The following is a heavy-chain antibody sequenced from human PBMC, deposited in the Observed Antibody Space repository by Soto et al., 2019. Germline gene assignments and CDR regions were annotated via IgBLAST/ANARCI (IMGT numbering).Heavy chain of an antibody. D-gene: IGHD1-7*01. V-gene: IGHV6-1*01. Sequence: KQSQTLSLTCAISGDSVSSNSAAWNWIRQSPSRGLEWLGRTYYRSKWYNDYAVSVKSRITINPDTSKNQFSLQLNSVTPEDTAVYYCARDSTSWNYVGGRRYYYYYYMDVWGKGTTVTVSS. CDR3: ARDSTSWNYVGGRRYYYYYYMDV. CDR2: TYYRSKWYN. J-gene: IGHJ6*03. CDR1: GDSVSSNSAA.